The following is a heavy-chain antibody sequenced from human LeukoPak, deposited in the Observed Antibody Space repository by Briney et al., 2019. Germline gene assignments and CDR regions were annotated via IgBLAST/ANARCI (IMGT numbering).Heavy chain of an antibody. V-gene: IGHV1-3*01. D-gene: IGHD3-22*01. Sequence: ASVKVSCKASGYTFTSYAMHWVRQAPGQRLEWMGWINAGNGNTKYSQKFQGRVTITRDTSASTAYMELRSLRSDDTAVYYCARETTPRGYYDSSGYLYLGGYFDYWGQGTLVTVSS. J-gene: IGHJ4*02. CDR3: ARETTPRGYYDSSGYLYLGGYFDY. CDR2: INAGNGNT. CDR1: GYTFTSYA.